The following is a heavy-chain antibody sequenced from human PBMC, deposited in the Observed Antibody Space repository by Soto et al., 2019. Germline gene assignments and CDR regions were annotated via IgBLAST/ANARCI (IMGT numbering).Heavy chain of an antibody. CDR1: GGSFSGYY. D-gene: IGHD2-2*01. Sequence: SETLSLTCAVYGGSFSGYYWSWIRQPPGKGLEWIGEINHSGSTNYNPSLKSRVTISVDTSKNQFSLKLSSVTAADTAVYYCARVEIPAANQNYYYYYMDVWGKGNTLTVSS. J-gene: IGHJ6*03. V-gene: IGHV4-34*01. CDR3: ARVEIPAANQNYYYYYMDV. CDR2: INHSGST.